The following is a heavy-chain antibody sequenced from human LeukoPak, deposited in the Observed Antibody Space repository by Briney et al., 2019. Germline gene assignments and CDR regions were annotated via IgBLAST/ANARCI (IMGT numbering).Heavy chain of an antibody. J-gene: IGHJ5*02. CDR3: ARGYEYSSSYWFDP. CDR2: IIPIFGTA. D-gene: IGHD6-6*01. V-gene: IGHV1-69*05. CDR1: GGTFSSYA. Sequence: ASVKVSCKASGGTFSSYAIGWVRQAPGQGLEWMGGIIPIFGTANYAQKFQGRVTITTDESTSTAYMELSSLRSEDTAVYYCARGYEYSSSYWFDPWGQGTLVTVSS.